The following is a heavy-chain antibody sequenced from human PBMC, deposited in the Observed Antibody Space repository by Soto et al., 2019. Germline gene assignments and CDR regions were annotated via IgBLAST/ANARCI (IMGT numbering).Heavy chain of an antibody. V-gene: IGHV4-4*02. J-gene: IGHJ6*01. CDR3: ARVGGGWTGYYGYCMDA. CDR2: IYHSGST. Sequence: SETLSLTCVVSGGSISSSNWWSCVRQPPGKRLEWIGEIYHSGSTNYNPSLKSRVTISVDKSKNQFSLNLTSVTAADTAVYYCARVGGGWTGYYGYCMDAWGQGTTVTVSS. CDR1: GGSISSSNW. D-gene: IGHD3-9*01.